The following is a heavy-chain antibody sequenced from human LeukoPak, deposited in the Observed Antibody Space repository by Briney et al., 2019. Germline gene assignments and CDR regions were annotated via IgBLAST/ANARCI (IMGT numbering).Heavy chain of an antibody. J-gene: IGHJ4*02. V-gene: IGHV1-24*01. Sequence: AASVKVSCKVSGYTLTELSMHWVRQAPGKGLEWMGGFDPEDGETIYAQKFQGRVTMTEDTSTDTAYMELSSLRSEDTAVYYCATASSITMVRGVIPLTYYFDYWGQGTLVTVSS. CDR2: FDPEDGET. CDR1: GYTLTELS. CDR3: ATASSITMVRGVIPLTYYFDY. D-gene: IGHD3-10*01.